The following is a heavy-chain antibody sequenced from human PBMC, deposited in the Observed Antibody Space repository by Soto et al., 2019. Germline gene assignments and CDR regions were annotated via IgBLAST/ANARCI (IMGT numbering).Heavy chain of an antibody. Sequence: QVQLVQSGAAVKKPGSSVKVSCKASGGTFSSYAISWVRQAPGQGLEWMGGIIPIFGTPNYAQKFQGRVTITADESTSTAHMGVSSLRSEATAVYYGARPIQYCFDASAQSAWFDPWGEGTLVTVAS. V-gene: IGHV1-69*12. CDR2: IIPIFGTP. J-gene: IGHJ5*02. D-gene: IGHD3-22*01. CDR3: ARPIQYCFDASAQSAWFDP. CDR1: GGTFSSYA.